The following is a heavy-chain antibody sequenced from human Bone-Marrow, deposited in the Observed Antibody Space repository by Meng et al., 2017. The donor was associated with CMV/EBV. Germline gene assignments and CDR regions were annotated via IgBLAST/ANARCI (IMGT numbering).Heavy chain of an antibody. CDR1: GFTFSSYW. CDR3: AKDISADFWSGVCDY. D-gene: IGHD3-3*01. CDR2: ISWNSGSI. V-gene: IGHV3-9*03. Sequence: SLKISCAASGFTFSSYWMHWVRQAPGKGLEWVSGISWNSGSIGYADSVKGRFTISRDNAKNSLYLQMNSLRAEDMALYYGAKDISADFWSGVCDYWGQGTLVTVSS. J-gene: IGHJ4*02.